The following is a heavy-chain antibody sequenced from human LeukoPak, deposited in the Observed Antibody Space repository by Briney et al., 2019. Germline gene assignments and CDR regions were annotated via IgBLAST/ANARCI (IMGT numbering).Heavy chain of an antibody. J-gene: IGHJ2*01. CDR1: GGSFSGYY. CDR3: ARVIDFDWLWAGWYFDL. CDR2: ISHSGST. D-gene: IGHD3-9*01. V-gene: IGHV4-34*01. Sequence: SETLSLTCAVYGGSFSGYYWSWIRQPPGKGLEWIGEISHSGSTNYNPSLKSRVTISVDTSKNQFSLKLSSVTAADTAVYYCARVIDFDWLWAGWYFDLWGRGTLVTVSS.